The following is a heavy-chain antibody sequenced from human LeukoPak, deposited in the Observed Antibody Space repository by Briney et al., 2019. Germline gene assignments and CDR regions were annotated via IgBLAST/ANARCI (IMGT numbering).Heavy chain of an antibody. V-gene: IGHV4-38-2*01. D-gene: IGHD3-10*01. J-gene: IGHJ4*02. CDR2: MYYSGNT. CDR3: ARITYYYGSGSYVDY. Sequence: GSLRLSCAASGFTFNNAWMSWVRQAPGKGLEWIGSMYYSGNTYYSPSLKSRVTISVDTSKNQFSLKLSSVTAADTAVYYCARITYYYGSGSYVDYWGQGTLVTVSS. CDR1: GFTFNNAW.